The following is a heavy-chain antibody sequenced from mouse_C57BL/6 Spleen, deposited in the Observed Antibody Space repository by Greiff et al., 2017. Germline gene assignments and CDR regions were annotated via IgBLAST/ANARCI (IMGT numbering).Heavy chain of an antibody. V-gene: IGHV2-5*01. CDR1: GFSLTSYG. CDR2: IWRGGST. CDR3: AKIFIYDGYYGYFDV. D-gene: IGHD2-3*01. Sequence: QVQLQQSGPGLVQPSQSLSITCTVSGFSLTSYGVHWVRQSPGKGLEWLGVIWRGGSTDYNAAFMSRLSITKDNSKSQVFFKMNSLQADDTAIYYCAKIFIYDGYYGYFDVWGTGTTVTVSS. J-gene: IGHJ1*03.